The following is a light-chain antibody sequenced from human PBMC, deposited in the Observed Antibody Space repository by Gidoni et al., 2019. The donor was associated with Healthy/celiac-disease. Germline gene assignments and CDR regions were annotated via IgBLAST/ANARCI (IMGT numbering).Light chain of an antibody. Sequence: EIVLTQSPGTLSLSPGERATLSCRASQSVSSSYLAWYQQKPGQAPRLLIYGASSRATGIPDRFSGSGSGTDFTLTISRLEPEDFAVYYCQRVYTFGQGTKLEIK. V-gene: IGKV3-20*01. J-gene: IGKJ2*01. CDR3: QRVYT. CDR1: QSVSSSY. CDR2: GAS.